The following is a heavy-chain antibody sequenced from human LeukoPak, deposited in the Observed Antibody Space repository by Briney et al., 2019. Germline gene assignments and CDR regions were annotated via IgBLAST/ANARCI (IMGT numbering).Heavy chain of an antibody. J-gene: IGHJ4*02. CDR2: ISGSGGST. CDR1: GFTFSSYA. Sequence: GGSLRLSCAASGFTFSSYAMSWVRQAPGKGLEWVSAISGSGGSTYYADSVKGRFTISGDNSKNTLYLQMNSLRAEDTAVYYCAKDQRGKCSGGSCLMDYWGQGTLVTVSS. D-gene: IGHD2-15*01. V-gene: IGHV3-23*01. CDR3: AKDQRGKCSGGSCLMDY.